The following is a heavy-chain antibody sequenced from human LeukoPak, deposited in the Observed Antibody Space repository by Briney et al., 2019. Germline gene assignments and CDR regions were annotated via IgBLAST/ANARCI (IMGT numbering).Heavy chain of an antibody. CDR3: AKSTYYYDTFVNAFDF. Sequence: SETLSLTCTVSGGSVSTTHYWGWIRQPPGKGLEWIGSIYYGGSTSYNASPRSRVTTSVDTSKNQFSLKLSSVTAADTAVYYCAKSTYYYDTFVNAFDFWGQGTVVTVSS. J-gene: IGHJ3*01. V-gene: IGHV4-39*07. CDR2: IYYGGST. D-gene: IGHD3-22*01. CDR1: GGSVSTTHY.